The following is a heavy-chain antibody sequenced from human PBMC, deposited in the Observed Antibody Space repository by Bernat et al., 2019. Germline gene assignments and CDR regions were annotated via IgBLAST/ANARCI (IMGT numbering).Heavy chain of an antibody. Sequence: QVQLVESGGGVVQPGRSLRLSCAASGFTFSSYAMHWVRQAPGKGLEWVAVISYDGSNKYYADSVKGRFTISRDNSKNTLYLQMNSLRSEDMAVYYCARDAPRLNFDWLSRREYNWFDPWGQGTLVTVSS. CDR2: ISYDGSNK. J-gene: IGHJ5*02. D-gene: IGHD3-9*01. V-gene: IGHV3-30-3*01. CDR1: GFTFSSYA. CDR3: ARDAPRLNFDWLSRREYNWFDP.